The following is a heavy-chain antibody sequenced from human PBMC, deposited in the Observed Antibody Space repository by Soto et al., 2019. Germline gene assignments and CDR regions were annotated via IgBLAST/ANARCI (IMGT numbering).Heavy chain of an antibody. CDR2: IIPIFGTA. Sequence: QVQLVQSGAEVKKPGSSVKVSCKASGGTFSSYAISWVRQAPGQGLEWMGGIIPIFGTADYAQKFQGRVTITADESTSTAYMELSSMRSEDTAVYYCALHYGSGSNYYYYGMDVWGQGTTVTVSS. V-gene: IGHV1-69*12. J-gene: IGHJ6*02. CDR3: ALHYGSGSNYYYYGMDV. D-gene: IGHD3-10*01. CDR1: GGTFSSYA.